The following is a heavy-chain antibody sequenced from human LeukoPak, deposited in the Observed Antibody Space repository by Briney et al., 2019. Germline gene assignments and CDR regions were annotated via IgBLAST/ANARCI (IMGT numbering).Heavy chain of an antibody. CDR2: IYSGGTT. D-gene: IGHD3-22*01. Sequence: GGALRLSCAASGFTFSSNNMSWVRQAPGKGVEGGSVIYSGGTTYYADSVKGRFTLSRDNSKNTLYLQMNSLRAEDTAVYYCARGHDSSGYTWGDYYYYMDVWGKGTTVTVSS. J-gene: IGHJ6*03. CDR3: ARGHDSSGYTWGDYYYYMDV. CDR1: GFTFSSNN. V-gene: IGHV3-53*01.